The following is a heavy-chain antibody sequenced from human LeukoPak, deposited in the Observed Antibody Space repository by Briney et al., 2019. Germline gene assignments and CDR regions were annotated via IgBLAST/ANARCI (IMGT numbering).Heavy chain of an antibody. CDR1: GDSIRSYY. J-gene: IGHJ6*03. CDR2: IYYSGST. Sequence: SETLSLTCTVSGDSIRSYYWSWIRQPPGKGLEWIGYIYYSGSTNYNPSLKSRVTISVDTSKNQFSLKLSSVTAADTAVYYCARAAADVYYYYYMDVWGKGTTVTISS. D-gene: IGHD6-13*01. CDR3: ARAAADVYYYYYMDV. V-gene: IGHV4-59*01.